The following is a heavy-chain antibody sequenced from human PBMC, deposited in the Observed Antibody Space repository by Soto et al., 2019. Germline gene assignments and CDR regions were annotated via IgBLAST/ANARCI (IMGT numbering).Heavy chain of an antibody. D-gene: IGHD6-19*01. CDR1: GGTFSSYA. Sequence: QVQLVQSGAEVKKPGSSVKVSCKASGGTFSSYAISWVRQAPGQGLEWMGGIIPIFGTANYAQKFQGRVTITADESTSTAYMELSSLRSEDTAVYYCARGTVVACSWDYYYYYGMDVWGHGTTVTVSS. CDR2: IIPIFGTA. V-gene: IGHV1-69*01. CDR3: ARGTVVACSWDYYYYYGMDV. J-gene: IGHJ6*02.